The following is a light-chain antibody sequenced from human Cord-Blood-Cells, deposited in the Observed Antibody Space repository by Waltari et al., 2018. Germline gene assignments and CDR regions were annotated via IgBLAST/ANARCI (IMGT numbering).Light chain of an antibody. J-gene: IGLJ1*01. CDR3: CSYAGSSTV. V-gene: IGLV2-23*03. CDR2: EGS. Sequence: QSALPQPASVSGSPGQSITLSCTGTSSDVGSYNLVSWYQQHPGKAPNPMIYEGSKRPSGVSNRFSGSKSGNTASLTISGLQAEDEADYYCCSYAGSSTVFGTGTKVTVL. CDR1: SSDVGSYNL.